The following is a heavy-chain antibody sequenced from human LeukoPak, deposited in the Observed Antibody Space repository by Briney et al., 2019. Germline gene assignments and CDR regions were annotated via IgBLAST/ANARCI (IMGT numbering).Heavy chain of an antibody. V-gene: IGHV3-7*01. D-gene: IGHD2-15*01. CDR3: VRDFGYCSGGNCYTVLDY. J-gene: IGHJ4*02. CDR2: IKRDGSEK. Sequence: GGSLRLSCAASGFTFSSYAMNWVRQAPGKELEWVANIKRDGSEKDYVDSVKGRFTISRDNAKNSLFLQMNSLRAEDTAVYYCVRDFGYCSGGNCYTVLDYWGQGTLVTVSS. CDR1: GFTFSSYA.